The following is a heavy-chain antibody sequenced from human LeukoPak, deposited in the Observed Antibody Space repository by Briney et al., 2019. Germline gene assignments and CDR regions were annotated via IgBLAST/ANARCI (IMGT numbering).Heavy chain of an antibody. V-gene: IGHV4-59*01. CDR2: IYYTGST. Sequence: SETLSLTCVVYGGSFSNYFLTWIRQPPGKGLEWIGYIYYTGSTSYNPSLKSRVTISADTSKNQFSLKLSSVTAADTAMYYCATRKLGNDYWGQGTLVTVSS. CDR1: GGSFSNYF. CDR3: ATRKLGNDY. D-gene: IGHD7-27*01. J-gene: IGHJ4*02.